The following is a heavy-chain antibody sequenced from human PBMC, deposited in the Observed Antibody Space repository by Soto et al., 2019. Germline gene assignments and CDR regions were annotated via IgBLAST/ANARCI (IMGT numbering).Heavy chain of an antibody. CDR2: IIPIFGTA. V-gene: IGHV1-69*13. J-gene: IGHJ1*01. D-gene: IGHD3-22*01. Sequence: SVKVSCKASGGTFSSYAISWVRQAPGQGLEWMGGIIPIFGTANYAQKFQGRVTITADESTSTAYMELSSLRSEDTAVYYCARSYGNMIVVPPPQHWGQGTLVTVSS. CDR1: GGTFSSYA. CDR3: ARSYGNMIVVPPPQH.